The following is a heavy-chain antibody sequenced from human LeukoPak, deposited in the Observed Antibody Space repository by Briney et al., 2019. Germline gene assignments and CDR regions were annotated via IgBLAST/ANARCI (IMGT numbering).Heavy chain of an antibody. D-gene: IGHD2-8*01. CDR3: TRKGYAFDY. J-gene: IGHJ4*02. Sequence: GESLKISCKVSGCIFTSYWFGWVRQMPGKGLEWMGIIYPGDSDTRYSPSFQGQVTISVDKSISTAYLQWSSLKASDTAMYYCTRKGYAFDYWGQGTLVTVSS. CDR2: IYPGDSDT. CDR1: GCIFTSYW. V-gene: IGHV5-51*01.